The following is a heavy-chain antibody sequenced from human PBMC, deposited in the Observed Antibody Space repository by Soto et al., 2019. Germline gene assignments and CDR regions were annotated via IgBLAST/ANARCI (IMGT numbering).Heavy chain of an antibody. CDR3: ARDSWELPFDY. J-gene: IGHJ4*02. CDR1: GGSVSSGSYY. D-gene: IGHD1-26*01. V-gene: IGHV4-61*01. CDR2: IYYSGST. Sequence: SETLSLTCTVSGGSVSSGSYYWSWIRQPPGKGLEWIGYIYYSGSTNYNPLLKSRVTISVDTSKNQFSLKLSSVTAADTAVYYCARDSWELPFDYWGQGTLVTVSS.